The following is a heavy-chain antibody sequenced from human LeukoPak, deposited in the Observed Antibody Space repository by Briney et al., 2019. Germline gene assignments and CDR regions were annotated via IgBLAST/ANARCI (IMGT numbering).Heavy chain of an antibody. J-gene: IGHJ4*02. Sequence: ASVKVSCKASGYTFAKHAIHWVRQAPGQRLEWMGWMNPNSGNTGYAQKFQGRVTMTRNTSISTAYMELSSLRSEDTAVYYCAMWELLSHWGQGTLVTVSS. V-gene: IGHV1-8*01. CDR1: GYTFAKHA. CDR2: MNPNSGNT. D-gene: IGHD1-26*01. CDR3: AMWELLSH.